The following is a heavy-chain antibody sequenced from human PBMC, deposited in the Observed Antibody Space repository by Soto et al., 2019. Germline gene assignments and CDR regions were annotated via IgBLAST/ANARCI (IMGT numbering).Heavy chain of an antibody. Sequence: QVQLVQSGPEVKPPGASVRISCRASGYTFTKYYVHWVRQAPGQGLEWMGVIDPRGGGTTYAQEFQDRVTMTRDVAMSTVYFDLTSLRSEDTAMYFCASYCSTRCSDWIDPWGQGTLVIVSS. V-gene: IGHV1-46*03. D-gene: IGHD2-15*01. CDR1: GYTFTKYY. J-gene: IGHJ5*02. CDR3: ASYCSTRCSDWIDP. CDR2: IDPRGGGT.